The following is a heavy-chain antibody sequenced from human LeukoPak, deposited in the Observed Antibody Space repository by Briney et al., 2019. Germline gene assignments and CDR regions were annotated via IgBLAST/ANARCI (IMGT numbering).Heavy chain of an antibody. CDR1: GGSISSSNW. V-gene: IGHV4-4*02. Sequence: PSGTLYLTCAVSGGSISSSNWWSWVRQPPGKGLEWTGEIYHSGSTNYNPSLKSRVTISVDKSKNQFSLKLSSVTAADTAVYYCARVKGGAKDYYGMDDWGKGTTVTVSS. D-gene: IGHD4/OR15-4a*01. CDR3: ARVKGGAKDYYGMDD. CDR2: IYHSGST. J-gene: IGHJ6*04.